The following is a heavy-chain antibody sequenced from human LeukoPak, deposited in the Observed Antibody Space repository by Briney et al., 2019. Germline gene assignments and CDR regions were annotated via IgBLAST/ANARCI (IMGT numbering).Heavy chain of an antibody. V-gene: IGHV3-23*01. Sequence: GGSLRPSCAASGFTFSSYAMSWVRQAPGKGLEWVSAISGSGGSTYYADSVKGRFTISRDNSKNTLYLQMNSLRAEDTAVYYCAQRGTMVTTMDAFDLWGQGTMVTVSS. J-gene: IGHJ3*01. D-gene: IGHD4-17*01. CDR3: AQRGTMVTTMDAFDL. CDR2: ISGSGGST. CDR1: GFTFSSYA.